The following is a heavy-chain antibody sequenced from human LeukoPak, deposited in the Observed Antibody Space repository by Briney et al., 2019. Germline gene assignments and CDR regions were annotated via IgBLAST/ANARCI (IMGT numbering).Heavy chain of an antibody. D-gene: IGHD3-22*01. CDR3: ARSYYDSRAWFDP. CDR1: GGSISSHY. Sequence: PSETLSLTCTVSGGSISSHYWSWIRQPPGKGLEWIGHIYYSGTTNYSPSLKGRVTMSVDLSKHQFSLKPSSLTAADTAVYFCARSYYDSRAWFDPWGQGTLVTVSS. J-gene: IGHJ5*02. CDR2: IYYSGTT. V-gene: IGHV4-59*11.